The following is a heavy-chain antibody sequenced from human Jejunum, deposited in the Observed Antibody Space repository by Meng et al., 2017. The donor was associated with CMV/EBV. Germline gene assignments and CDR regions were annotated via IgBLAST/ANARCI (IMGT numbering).Heavy chain of an antibody. V-gene: IGHV3-23*01. CDR3: AKVSTFAYGPGSFSDH. CDR1: TFSNYA. Sequence: TFSNYAMTWVRQAPGKGLEWVSGFGANGDYINYADSVKGRFTISRDNSKNTLYLQMNSLRAEDTALYYCAKVSTFAYGPGSFSDHWGQGTLVTVSS. CDR2: FGANGDYI. D-gene: IGHD3-10*01. J-gene: IGHJ4*02.